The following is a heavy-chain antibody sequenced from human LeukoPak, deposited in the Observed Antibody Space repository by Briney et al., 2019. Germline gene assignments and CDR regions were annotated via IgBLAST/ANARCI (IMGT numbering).Heavy chain of an antibody. CDR2: IIPIFGTA. CDR3: ARVTGPRYCSSTIGPCYYYYGMDV. V-gene: IGHV1-69*01. Sequence: SVRVSCKASGGTFSSYAISWVRQAPGQGLEWMGGIIPIFGTANYAQKFQGRATITADESTSTAYMELSSLRSEDTAVYYCARVTGPRYCSSTIGPCYYYYGMDVWGKGTTVTVSS. CDR1: GGTFSSYA. D-gene: IGHD2-2*01. J-gene: IGHJ6*04.